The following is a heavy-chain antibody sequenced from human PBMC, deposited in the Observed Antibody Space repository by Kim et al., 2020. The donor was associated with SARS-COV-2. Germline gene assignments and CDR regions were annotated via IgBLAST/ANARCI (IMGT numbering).Heavy chain of an antibody. J-gene: IGHJ4*02. V-gene: IGHV3-15*01. Sequence: GGSLRLSCAASGFTFSNAWMSWVRQAPGKGLEWVGRIKSKTDGGTTDYAAPVKGRFTISRDDSKNTLYLQMNSLKTEDTAVYYCTTETSGWNPYFDYWGQGTLVTVSS. CDR2: IKSKTDGGTT. CDR3: TTETSGWNPYFDY. D-gene: IGHD6-19*01. CDR1: GFTFSNAW.